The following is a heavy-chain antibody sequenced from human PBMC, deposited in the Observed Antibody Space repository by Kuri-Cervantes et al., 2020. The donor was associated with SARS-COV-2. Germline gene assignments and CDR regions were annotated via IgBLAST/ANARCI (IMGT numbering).Heavy chain of an antibody. Sequence: SETLSLTCAVYGGSFSSYYWSWIRQPPGKGLEWIGYIYYSGSTNYNPSLKSRVTISVDTSKNQFSLKLSSVTAADTAVYYCARGRGGYGLMAYAIHYFDYWGQGTLVTVSS. J-gene: IGHJ4*02. V-gene: IGHV4-59*12. D-gene: IGHD2-8*01. CDR3: ARGRGGYGLMAYAIHYFDY. CDR1: GGSFSSYY. CDR2: IYYSGST.